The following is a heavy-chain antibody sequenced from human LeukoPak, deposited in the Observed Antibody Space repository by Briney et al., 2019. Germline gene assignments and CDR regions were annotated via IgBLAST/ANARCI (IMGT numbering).Heavy chain of an antibody. CDR3: ARQGYTSSWSD. V-gene: IGHV5-51*01. CDR2: IYPSDSDS. Sequence: GESLKISCKGSGYSFTSYCIAWVRQMPGKGLEWMGIIYPSDSDSRYSPSFQGQVTISADKSISTAYLQWSSLKASDTAMYYCARQGYTSSWSDWGQGTLVTVSS. CDR1: GYSFTSYC. D-gene: IGHD6-13*01. J-gene: IGHJ4*02.